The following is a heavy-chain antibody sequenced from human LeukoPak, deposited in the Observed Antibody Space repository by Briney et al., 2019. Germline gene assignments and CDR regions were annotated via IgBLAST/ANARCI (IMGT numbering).Heavy chain of an antibody. CDR2: IGASGGTT. V-gene: IGHV3-23*01. Sequence: GGSLRLSCAASGFTFTCCAMSWVRQAPGRGLEWVSTIGASGGTTYYADSVKGRFTISRDNAKNSLYLQMNSLRAEDTAVYYCAREWESPYYFDYWGQGTLVTVSS. J-gene: IGHJ4*02. CDR3: AREWESPYYFDY. D-gene: IGHD1-26*01. CDR1: GFTFTCCA.